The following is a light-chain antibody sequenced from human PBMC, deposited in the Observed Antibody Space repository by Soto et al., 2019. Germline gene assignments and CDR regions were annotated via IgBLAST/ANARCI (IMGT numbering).Light chain of an antibody. CDR1: KLGDKY. CDR3: QVWDSSSDHYV. CDR2: EDS. J-gene: IGLJ1*01. Sequence: SYELTQPPSVSVSPGQTARITCSGDKLGDKYASWYQQKPGQSPVLVIFEDSDRPSGIPERFSGSNSGNTATLTISRVEAGDEADYYCQVWDSSSDHYVFGTGTKVTVL. V-gene: IGLV3-1*01.